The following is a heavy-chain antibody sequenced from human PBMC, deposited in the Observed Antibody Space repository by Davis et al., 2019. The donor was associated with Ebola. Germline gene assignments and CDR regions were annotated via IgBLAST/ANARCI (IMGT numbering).Heavy chain of an antibody. V-gene: IGHV1-69*13. Sequence: SVKVSCKASGGTFSSYANSWVRQAPGQGLEWMGGIIPIFGTANYAQRFQGRVTITADESRTTAYMELSSLRSEDTAVYYCAKDRYYDNNPLYYESECWGQGTLVTVSS. CDR1: GGTFSSYA. D-gene: IGHD3-22*01. J-gene: IGHJ4*02. CDR2: IIPIFGTA. CDR3: AKDRYYDNNPLYYESEC.